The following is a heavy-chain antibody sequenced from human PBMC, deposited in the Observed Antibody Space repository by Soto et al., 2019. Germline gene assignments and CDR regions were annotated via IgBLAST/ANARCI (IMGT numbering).Heavy chain of an antibody. CDR2: IYYSGST. Sequence: QVQLQESGPGLVKPSETLSLTCTVSGGSVSSGSYYWSWIRQPPGKGLEWIGYIYYSGSTNYNPSPKSRVTISVDTSKYRCSLKLSSVTAADTAVYYCAGVLGVRYVDYYGMDVWGQGTTVTVSS. V-gene: IGHV4-61*01. D-gene: IGHD1-26*01. CDR1: GGSVSSGSYY. J-gene: IGHJ6*02. CDR3: AGVLGVRYVDYYGMDV.